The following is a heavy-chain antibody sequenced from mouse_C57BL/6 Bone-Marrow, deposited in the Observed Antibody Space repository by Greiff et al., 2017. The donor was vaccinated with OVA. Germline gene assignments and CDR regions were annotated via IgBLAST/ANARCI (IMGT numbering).Heavy chain of an antibody. Sequence: QVQLQQPGAELVMPGASVKLSCKASGYTFTSYWMHWVKQRPGQGLEWIGEIDTSDSYTNYNQKFKGKSTLTVDKSSSTAYMQRSSLTSEDSAVYYCARDGGGYAMDDWGQGTSVTVSS. D-gene: IGHD1-2*01. CDR1: GYTFTSYW. CDR3: ARDGGGYAMDD. CDR2: IDTSDSYT. V-gene: IGHV1-69*01. J-gene: IGHJ4*01.